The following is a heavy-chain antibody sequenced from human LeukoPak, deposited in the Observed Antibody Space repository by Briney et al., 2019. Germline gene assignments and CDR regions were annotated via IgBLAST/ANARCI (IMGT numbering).Heavy chain of an antibody. CDR3: AKGLNLGRQQLVEGVYYFDY. J-gene: IGHJ4*02. D-gene: IGHD6-13*01. Sequence: GGSLRLSCAASGFTFSSYAMSWVRQAPGKGLEWVSAISGSGGSTYYADSVKGRFTISRDNSKNTLYLQMNSLRAEDTAVYYCAKGLNLGRQQLVEGVYYFDYWGQGTLVTVSS. CDR2: ISGSGGST. V-gene: IGHV3-23*01. CDR1: GFTFSSYA.